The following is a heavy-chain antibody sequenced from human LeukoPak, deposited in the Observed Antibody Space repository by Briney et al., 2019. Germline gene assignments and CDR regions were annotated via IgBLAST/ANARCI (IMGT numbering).Heavy chain of an antibody. D-gene: IGHD5-12*01. V-gene: IGHV4-59*12. CDR1: GGSISSYY. CDR2: IFYNGST. CDR3: ARRLRYSGYTNR. J-gene: IGHJ4*02. Sequence: SETLSLTCTVSGGSISSYYWSWIRQPPGKGLEWIGYIFYNGSTNYNPSLKSRVTISVDTSKNQFSLKLSSVTAADTAVYYCARRLRYSGYTNRWGQGTLVTVSS.